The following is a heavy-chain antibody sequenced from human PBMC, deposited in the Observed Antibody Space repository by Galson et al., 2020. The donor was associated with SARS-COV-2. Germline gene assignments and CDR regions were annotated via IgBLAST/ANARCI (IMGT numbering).Heavy chain of an antibody. CDR1: GFTFDDYA. CDR2: ISWNSGSI. V-gene: IGHV3-9*01. Sequence: GGSLRLPCAASGFTFDDYAMHWVRQAPGKGLEWVSGISWNSGSIGYADSVKGRFTISRDNAKNSLYLQMNSLRAEDTALYYCAKDIGSHYDFWSFDYWGQGTLVTVSS. CDR3: AKDIGSHYDFWSFDY. D-gene: IGHD3-3*01. J-gene: IGHJ4*02.